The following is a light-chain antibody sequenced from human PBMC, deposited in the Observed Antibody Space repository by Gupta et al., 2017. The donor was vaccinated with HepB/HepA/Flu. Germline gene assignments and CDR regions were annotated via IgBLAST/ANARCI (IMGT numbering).Light chain of an antibody. J-gene: IGLJ3*02. V-gene: IGLV2-11*01. Sequence: QSALTQPRPVSGSPGQSVTISCTGTSSDVGGYNYVSWYQQHPGKAPKLMIYDVSKWPSGVPDRFSGSKSGNTASLTISGLQAEDEADYYCCSYAGSYTWVLGGGTRLTVL. CDR2: DVS. CDR3: CSYAGSYTWV. CDR1: SSDVGGYNY.